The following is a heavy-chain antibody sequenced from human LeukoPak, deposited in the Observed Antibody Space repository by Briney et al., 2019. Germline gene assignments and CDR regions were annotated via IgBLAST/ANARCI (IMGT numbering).Heavy chain of an antibody. D-gene: IGHD3-22*01. V-gene: IGHV3-53*01. CDR2: IYSGGST. CDR1: GFSVSSNY. Sequence: GGSLRLSCAASGFSVSSNYMNWVRQAPGKGLEWVSIIYSGGSTDYADSVKGRFTISRDTSKNTLSLQIKRLRAEDTAVYYCARSSGYHPLFDDWGQGTLVTVSS. J-gene: IGHJ4*02. CDR3: ARSSGYHPLFDD.